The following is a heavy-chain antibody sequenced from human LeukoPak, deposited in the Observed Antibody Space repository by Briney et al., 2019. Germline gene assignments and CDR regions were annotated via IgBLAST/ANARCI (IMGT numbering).Heavy chain of an antibody. Sequence: PGGSLRLSCATSGFTVSSNYMSWVRQAPGKGLEWVSVIYDSGTTYCADSVKGRFLIFRDTSKNTVDLQMNSLRVEDTAVYYCAGRRSSGWYAHWGQGTPVTVSS. CDR2: IYDSGTT. V-gene: IGHV3-53*01. CDR3: AGRRSSGWYAH. CDR1: GFTVSSNY. J-gene: IGHJ5*02. D-gene: IGHD6-19*01.